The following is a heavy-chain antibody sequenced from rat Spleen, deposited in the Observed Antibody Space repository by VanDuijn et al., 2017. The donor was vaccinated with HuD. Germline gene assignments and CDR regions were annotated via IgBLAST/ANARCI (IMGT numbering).Heavy chain of an antibody. CDR2: IWTGGNT. V-gene: IGHV2-43*01. D-gene: IGHD2-1*01. J-gene: IGHJ2*01. CDR3: TRDTYDFDY. Sequence: QVQLKESGPGLVQPSQTLSLTCTVSGFSLTSYHVSWVRQSPGKGLEWMGVIWTGGNTAYNSALRSRLSISRDTSKNQVFLKMNSLQTEDTGTYYCTRDTYDFDYWGQGVMVTVSS. CDR1: GFSLTSYH.